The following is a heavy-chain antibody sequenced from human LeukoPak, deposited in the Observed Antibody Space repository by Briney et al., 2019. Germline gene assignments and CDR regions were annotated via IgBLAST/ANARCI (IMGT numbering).Heavy chain of an antibody. J-gene: IGHJ3*02. CDR3: ARGSVYYDSSGYYPDAFDI. D-gene: IGHD3-22*01. V-gene: IGHV1-46*01. CDR1: GGTFSSYA. CDR2: INPSGGST. Sequence: ASVKVSCKASGGTFSSYAISWVRQAPGQGLEWMGIINPSGGSTSYAQKFQGRVTMTRDMSTSTVYMELSSLRSEDTAVYYCARGSVYYDSSGYYPDAFDIWGQGTMVTVSS.